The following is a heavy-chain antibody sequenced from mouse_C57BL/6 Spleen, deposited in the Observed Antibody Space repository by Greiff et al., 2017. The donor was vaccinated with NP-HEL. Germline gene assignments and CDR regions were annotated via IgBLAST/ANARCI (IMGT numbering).Heavy chain of an antibody. Sequence: EVHLVESGAELVKPGASVKLSCTASGFNIKDYYMHWVKQRTEQGLEWIGRIDPEDGETKYAPKFQGKATITADTSSNTAYLQLSSLTSEDTAVYYWASGNYYGSSYAWFAYWGQGTLVTVSA. V-gene: IGHV14-2*01. CDR3: ASGNYYGSSYAWFAY. CDR2: IDPEDGET. D-gene: IGHD1-1*01. J-gene: IGHJ3*01. CDR1: GFNIKDYY.